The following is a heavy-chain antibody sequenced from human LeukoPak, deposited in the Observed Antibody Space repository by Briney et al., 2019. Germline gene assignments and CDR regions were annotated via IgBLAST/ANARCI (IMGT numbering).Heavy chain of an antibody. J-gene: IGHJ4*02. CDR1: GGSISSGDYY. D-gene: IGHD3-3*01. Sequence: PSQTLSLTCTVSGGSISSGDYYWSWIRQPPGKGLEWIGYIYYSGSTYYNPSLKSRVTISVDTSKNQFSLKLSPVTAADTAVYYCARFLEWLLLDYWGQGTLVTVSS. V-gene: IGHV4-30-4*01. CDR3: ARFLEWLLLDY. CDR2: IYYSGST.